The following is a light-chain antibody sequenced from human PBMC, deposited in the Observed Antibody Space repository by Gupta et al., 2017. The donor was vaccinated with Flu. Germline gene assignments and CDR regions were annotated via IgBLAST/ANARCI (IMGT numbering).Light chain of an antibody. CDR2: EAS. CDR3: QQSNNTLRT. Sequence: PASLSVSAGDRDTITCRASQNVSNYLDWYQQKPGKAPRLLIYEASSRETGIPARFSGSGSGTDFTLTISRLQPEDFAVYYCQQSNNTLRTFGEGTKVEIK. CDR1: QNVSNY. V-gene: IGKV1-39*01. J-gene: IGKJ4*02.